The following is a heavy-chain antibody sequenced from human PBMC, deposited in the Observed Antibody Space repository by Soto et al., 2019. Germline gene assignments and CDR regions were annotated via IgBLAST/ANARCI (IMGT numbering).Heavy chain of an antibody. CDR2: TYYRSKWYN. Sequence: PQTLSLTCAISGESVSSNSAAWNWLRQSPSRGLEWLGRTYYRSKWYNDYAVSVKSRRTINPDTSKNQFSLQLNSVTPEDTAVYYCAREEESDGSYGMDVWGQGTTVTVSS. V-gene: IGHV6-1*01. CDR3: AREEESDGSYGMDV. D-gene: IGHD1-26*01. CDR1: GESVSSNSAA. J-gene: IGHJ6*02.